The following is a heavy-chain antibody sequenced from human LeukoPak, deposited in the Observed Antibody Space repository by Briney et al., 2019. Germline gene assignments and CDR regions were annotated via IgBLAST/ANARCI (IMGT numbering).Heavy chain of an antibody. CDR1: GGSISSSSYY. J-gene: IGHJ4*02. D-gene: IGHD7-27*01. CDR3: ARPPNIRTPNWFDY. CDR2: INHSGST. V-gene: IGHV4-39*07. Sequence: SETLSLTCTVSGGSISSSSYYWSWIRQPPGKGLEWIGEINHSGSTNYNPSLKSRVTISVDTSKNQFSLKLSSVTAADTAVYYCARPPNIRTPNWFDYWGQGTLVTVSS.